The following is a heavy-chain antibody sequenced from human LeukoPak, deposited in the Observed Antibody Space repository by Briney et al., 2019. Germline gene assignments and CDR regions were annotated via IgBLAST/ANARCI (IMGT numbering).Heavy chain of an antibody. Sequence: ASVKVSCKTSGYTFTGYYIHWVRQAPGQGLEWLGWIHPNTGDIKYAQKLQGRVTTTRDTSISTAYMELSSLRSDDTAVYYCARDVSSVATAAPGHWGVDVWGQGTTVTVSS. CDR3: ARDVSSVATAAPGHWGVDV. D-gene: IGHD6-13*01. CDR2: IHPNTGDI. J-gene: IGHJ6*02. V-gene: IGHV1-2*02. CDR1: GYTFTGYY.